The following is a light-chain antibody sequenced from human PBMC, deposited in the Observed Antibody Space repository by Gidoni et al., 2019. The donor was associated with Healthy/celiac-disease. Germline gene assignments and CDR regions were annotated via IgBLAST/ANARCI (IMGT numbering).Light chain of an antibody. CDR2: GAS. Sequence: DIVLTQAPATLSLSPGERATLSCRACQSVSSYLAWYQQKPGQAPRLLIYGASNRATGIPARFSGSGSGTDFTLTISSLEPEDFAVYYCQQRSNWPTFGGXTKVEIK. CDR1: QSVSSY. J-gene: IGKJ4*01. CDR3: QQRSNWPT. V-gene: IGKV3-11*01.